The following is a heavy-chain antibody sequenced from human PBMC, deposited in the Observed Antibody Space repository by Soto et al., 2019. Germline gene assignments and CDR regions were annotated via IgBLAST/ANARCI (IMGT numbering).Heavy chain of an antibody. V-gene: IGHV3-30-3*01. CDR3: ARHRGPQLLQGNRWFDP. Sequence: QVQLVESGGGVVQPGRSLRLSCAASGFTFSSYAMHWVRQAPGKGLEWVAVISYDGSNKYYADSVEGRFTISRDNYENTLYLQMNGLRADDTAMYYCARHRGPQLLQGNRWFDPWGQGTLVTVSS. CDR2: ISYDGSNK. D-gene: IGHD2-15*01. CDR1: GFTFSSYA. J-gene: IGHJ5*02.